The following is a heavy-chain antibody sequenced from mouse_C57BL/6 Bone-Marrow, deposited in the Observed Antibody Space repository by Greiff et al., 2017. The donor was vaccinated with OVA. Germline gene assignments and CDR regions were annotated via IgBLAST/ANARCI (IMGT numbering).Heavy chain of an antibody. CDR1: GYTFTSYW. CDR3: EGESNKNYDAMDD. Sequence: QVQLQQSGAELVKPGASVKMSCKASGYTFTSYWITWVKQRPGQGLEWIGDIYPGSGSTNYNEKFKSKATLTVDTSSRTAYMQLRSLTSEDEAGENGEGESNKNYDAMDDWGKGNTGTGSS. CDR2: IYPGSGST. J-gene: IGHJ4*01. V-gene: IGHV1-55*01. D-gene: IGHD2-5*01.